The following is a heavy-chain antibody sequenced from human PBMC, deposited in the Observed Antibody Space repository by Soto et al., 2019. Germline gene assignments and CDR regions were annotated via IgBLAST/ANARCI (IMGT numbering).Heavy chain of an antibody. J-gene: IGHJ4*02. D-gene: IGHD3-3*01. V-gene: IGHV3-48*02. Sequence: GGSLRLSCAASGFTFSSYSMNWVRQAPGKGLEWVSYSSSSSSTIYYADSVKGRFTISRDNAKNSLYLQMNSLRDEDTAVYYCARDSSYDFWSGYPFDYWGQGTLVTVSS. CDR2: SSSSSSTI. CDR1: GFTFSSYS. CDR3: ARDSSYDFWSGYPFDY.